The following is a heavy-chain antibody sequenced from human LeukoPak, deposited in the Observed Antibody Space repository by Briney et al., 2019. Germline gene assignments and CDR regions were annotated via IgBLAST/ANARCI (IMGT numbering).Heavy chain of an antibody. Sequence: ASVTVSFKASGYTFTSYGISWVRQAPGQGLEWMGWISAYNGNTNYAQKLQGRVTMTTDTSTSTAYMELRSLRSDDPAVYYCARGVSYYGSGSYEDYRGQGTLVTVSS. D-gene: IGHD3-10*01. CDR3: ARGVSYYGSGSYEDY. CDR1: GYTFTSYG. V-gene: IGHV1-18*04. CDR2: ISAYNGNT. J-gene: IGHJ4*02.